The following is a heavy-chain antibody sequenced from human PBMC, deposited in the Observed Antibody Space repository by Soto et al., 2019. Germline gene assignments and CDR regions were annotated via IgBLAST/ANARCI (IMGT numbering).Heavy chain of an antibody. J-gene: IGHJ4*02. CDR2: ISAYNGNT. V-gene: IGHV1-18*01. D-gene: IGHD5-12*01. CDR1: GYTFTSYG. CDR3: ARDRPGYGHGPWYYFDY. Sequence: ASVKVSCKASGYTFTSYGISWVRQAPGQGLEWMGWISAYNGNTNYAQKLQGRVTMTTDTSTSTAYMELRSLRSDDTAVYYCARDRPGYGHGPWYYFDYWGQGTLVTVSS.